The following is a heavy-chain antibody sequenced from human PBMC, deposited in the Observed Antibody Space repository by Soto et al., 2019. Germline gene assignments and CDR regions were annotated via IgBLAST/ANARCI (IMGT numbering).Heavy chain of an antibody. CDR3: AHTLYYDSSVYHLFDY. J-gene: IGHJ4*02. D-gene: IGHD3-22*01. Sequence: QITLKEPGPTLVKPTQTLTLTCTFSGFSLSTSGVGVGWIRQPPGKALEWLALIYWDDDKRYSPSLKRRLSITMDTSKNQVVLTMTNMDPVDTATYFCAHTLYYDSSVYHLFDYWGQGTLVTVSS. CDR2: IYWDDDK. CDR1: GFSLSTSGVG. V-gene: IGHV2-5*02.